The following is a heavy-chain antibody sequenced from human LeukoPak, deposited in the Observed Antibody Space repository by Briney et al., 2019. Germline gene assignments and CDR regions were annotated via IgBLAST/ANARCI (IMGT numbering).Heavy chain of an antibody. J-gene: IGHJ6*03. D-gene: IGHD2-2*01. Sequence: ASVKVSCKVSGYTLTELSMHWVRQAPGKGLEWMGWMNPNSGNTGYAQKFQGRVTITRNTSISTAYMELSSLRSEDTAVYYCASMYCSSTSCYMDVWGKGTTVTVSS. CDR3: ASMYCSSTSCYMDV. CDR2: MNPNSGNT. CDR1: GYTLTELS. V-gene: IGHV1-8*03.